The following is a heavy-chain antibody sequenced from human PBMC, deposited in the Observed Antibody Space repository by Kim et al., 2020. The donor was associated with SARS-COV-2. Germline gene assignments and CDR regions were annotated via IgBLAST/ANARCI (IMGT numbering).Heavy chain of an antibody. D-gene: IGHD3-3*01. J-gene: IGHJ3*02. CDR3: ARAMGGITIFGVVTLSAFGI. Sequence: SETLSLTCTVSGGSISSGGYYWSWIRQHPGKGLEWIGYIYYSGSTYYNPSLKSRVTISVDTSKNQFSLKLSSVTAADTAVYYCARAMGGITIFGVVTLSAFGIWGQGTMVTVSS. V-gene: IGHV4-31*03. CDR1: GGSISSGGYY. CDR2: IYYSGST.